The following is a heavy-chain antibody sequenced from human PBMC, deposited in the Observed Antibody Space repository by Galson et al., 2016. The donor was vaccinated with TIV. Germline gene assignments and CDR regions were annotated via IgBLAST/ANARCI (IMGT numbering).Heavy chain of an antibody. D-gene: IGHD7-27*01. Sequence: SLRLSCAASGFIFDNYVMHWVRQAPGKGLECVSLISWDGQRPYYADSVKGRFTISRDNSRNSLFLQMDSLRTEDTALYHCATLTGDEGHFDYWGQGTPVTVFS. CDR3: ATLTGDEGHFDY. CDR1: GFIFDNYV. CDR2: ISWDGQRP. J-gene: IGHJ4*02. V-gene: IGHV3-43*01.